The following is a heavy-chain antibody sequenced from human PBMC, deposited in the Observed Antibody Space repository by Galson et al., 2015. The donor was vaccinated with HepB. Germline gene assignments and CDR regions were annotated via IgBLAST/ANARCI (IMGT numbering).Heavy chain of an antibody. J-gene: IGHJ3*02. V-gene: IGHV1-46*03. D-gene: IGHD3-22*01. CDR3: ARGGGVPNYSDTSGYYSPDAFDI. CDR2: INPSDGYT. Sequence: SGYTFTNYYIHWVRQAPGQGLEWMGIINPSDGYTTYAQRFQGRVTVTRDTSTSTVYMELSSLRSEDTAVYYCARGGGVPNYSDTSGYYSPDAFDIWGQGTMVTVSS. CDR1: GYTFTNYY.